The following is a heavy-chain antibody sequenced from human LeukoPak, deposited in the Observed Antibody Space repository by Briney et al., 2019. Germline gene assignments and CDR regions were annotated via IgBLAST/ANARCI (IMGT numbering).Heavy chain of an antibody. CDR2: ISSSGGTI. V-gene: IGHV3-48*02. Sequence: GGSLRLSCAASGFIFSAFRMNWVRQAPGKGLEWVSYISSSGGTIYYTDSVEGRFTISRDNARNSLDLQMNSLRDEDTAVYYCARESGGRYSLGQWFFDLWGQGTLVTVSS. CDR3: ARESGGRYSLGQWFFDL. D-gene: IGHD5-18*01. CDR1: GFIFSAFR. J-gene: IGHJ4*02.